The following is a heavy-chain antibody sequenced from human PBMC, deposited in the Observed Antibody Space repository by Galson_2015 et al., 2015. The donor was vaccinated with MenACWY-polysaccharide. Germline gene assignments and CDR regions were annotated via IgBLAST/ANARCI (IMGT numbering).Heavy chain of an antibody. CDR2: ISTYGSNT. D-gene: IGHD4-17*01. Sequence: QSGAEVTKPGAAVQVACTNSGSTFSPYGVSWERQAPGQGPEWMGWISTYGSNTNYAQKGQGRLTITADTSTRTAYMELRNLRSDDTAVYFCARTVVTTVIHYYGMDVWGQGTTVIVS. J-gene: IGHJ6*02. V-gene: IGHV1-18*01. CDR3: ARTVVTTVIHYYGMDV. CDR1: GSTFSPYG.